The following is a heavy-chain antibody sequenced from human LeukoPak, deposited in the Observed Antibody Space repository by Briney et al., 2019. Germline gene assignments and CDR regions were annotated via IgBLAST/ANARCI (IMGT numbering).Heavy chain of an antibody. Sequence: GGSLRLSCVASGFTFINYVMNWVRQAPGKGLEWISYMTSSGGTTYYADSVKGRFTISRDNAKNSLYLQMKSLRVKDKAVYYCAREGGSKNWFDLWGQGTLVTVSS. V-gene: IGHV3-48*03. CDR1: GFTFINYV. CDR3: AREGGSKNWFDL. D-gene: IGHD1-26*01. J-gene: IGHJ5*02. CDR2: MTSSGGTT.